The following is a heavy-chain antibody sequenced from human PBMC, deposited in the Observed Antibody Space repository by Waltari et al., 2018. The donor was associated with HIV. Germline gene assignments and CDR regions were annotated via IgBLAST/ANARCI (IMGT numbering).Heavy chain of an antibody. CDR2: ISVSGGST. V-gene: IGHV3-23*04. J-gene: IGHJ3*02. CDR3: AKDLFPFDAFDI. D-gene: IGHD3-10*02. Sequence: EVQLVESGGGLVQPGGSLRLSCAASGFPFSSYAMNWVRQAPGKGLEWVSTISVSGGSTYYADSVEGRFTISRDNSKNTLYLQMNSLRAEDTAVYYCAKDLFPFDAFDIWGQGTMVTVSS. CDR1: GFPFSSYA.